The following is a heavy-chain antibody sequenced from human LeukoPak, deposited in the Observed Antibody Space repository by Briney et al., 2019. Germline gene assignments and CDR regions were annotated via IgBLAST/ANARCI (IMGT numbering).Heavy chain of an antibody. D-gene: IGHD3-22*01. Sequence: GGSLRLSCAASGFTISSNYMSWVRQAPGKGLEWVSVIYSGGKTYYSDSVKGRFTISRDNSKNTLYLQMNSLRAEDAAVYYCARGVANYYESSGYQNWGQGTLVTVSS. J-gene: IGHJ4*02. V-gene: IGHV3-53*01. CDR1: GFTISSNY. CDR3: ARGVANYYESSGYQN. CDR2: IYSGGKT.